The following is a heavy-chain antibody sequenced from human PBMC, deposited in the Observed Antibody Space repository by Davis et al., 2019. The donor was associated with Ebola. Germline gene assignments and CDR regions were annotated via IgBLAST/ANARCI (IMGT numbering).Heavy chain of an antibody. Sequence: GESLKISCAASGFTFSSYWMHWVRQAPGKGLVWVSRINSDGSSTSYADSVKGRFTISRDNAKNTLYLQMNSLRAEDTAVYYCARGGGFRAFDIWGQGTMVTVSS. J-gene: IGHJ3*02. CDR3: ARGGGFRAFDI. D-gene: IGHD1-26*01. CDR2: INSDGSST. V-gene: IGHV3-74*01. CDR1: GFTFSSYW.